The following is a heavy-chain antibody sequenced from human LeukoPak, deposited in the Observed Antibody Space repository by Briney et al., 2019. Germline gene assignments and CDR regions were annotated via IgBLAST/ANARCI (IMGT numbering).Heavy chain of an antibody. CDR1: GGSISSYY. V-gene: IGHV4-30-4*01. J-gene: IGHJ4*02. CDR2: IYYSGST. D-gene: IGHD3-10*01. CDR3: ARGTPDLLWFGELLMYYFDY. Sequence: PSETLSLTCTVSGGSISSYYWSWIRQPPGKGLEWIGYIYYSGSTYYNPSLKSRVTMSVDTSKNQFSLKLSSVTAADTAVYYCARGTPDLLWFGELLMYYFDYWGQGTLVTVSS.